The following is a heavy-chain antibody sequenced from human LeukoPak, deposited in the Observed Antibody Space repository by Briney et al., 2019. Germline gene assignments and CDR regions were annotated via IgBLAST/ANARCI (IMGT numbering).Heavy chain of an antibody. CDR3: HSSSWYNXASDY. D-gene: IGHD6-13*01. V-gene: IGHV1-69*04. CDR1: GGTFSSYA. CDR2: IIPILGIA. Sequence: SVKVSCKASGGTFSSYAISWVRQAPGQGLEWMGRIIPILGIANYAQKFQGRVTITADTSTDTAYMELSSLRSEDTAVYYCHSSSWYNXASDYWGQGTLVTVSS. J-gene: IGHJ4*02.